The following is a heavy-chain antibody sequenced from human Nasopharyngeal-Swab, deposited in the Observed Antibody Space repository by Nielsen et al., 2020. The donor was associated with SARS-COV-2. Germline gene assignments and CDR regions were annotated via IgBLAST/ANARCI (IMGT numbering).Heavy chain of an antibody. CDR3: ARDFDKTGD. V-gene: IGHV3-74*01. J-gene: IGHJ4*02. D-gene: IGHD7-27*01. Sequence: GESLKISCAASGFTFSNYWIHWVRQAPGKGLGWVSRINNDGSRTGYADSVKGRFTISRDNAKDTVYLQMNSLRAEDTAVYYCARDFDKTGDWGQGTLVTVSS. CDR2: INNDGSRT. CDR1: GFTFSNYW.